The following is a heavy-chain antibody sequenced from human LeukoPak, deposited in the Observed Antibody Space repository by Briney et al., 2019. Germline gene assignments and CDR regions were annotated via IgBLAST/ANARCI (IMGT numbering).Heavy chain of an antibody. CDR1: GFTFSTYA. CDR3: XXXXXXXXXXXXYGMDV. CDR2: ISSDANTQ. V-gene: IGHV3-30*04. Sequence: SGRSLRLSCAASGFTFSTYAMHWVRQAPGKGLEWVTIISSDANTQYYAHSVKGRFTISRDNSKNTRYLQMNRRTAEDTSLYXXXXXXXXXXXXXXYGMDVWGQGTTVTVSS. J-gene: IGHJ6*02.